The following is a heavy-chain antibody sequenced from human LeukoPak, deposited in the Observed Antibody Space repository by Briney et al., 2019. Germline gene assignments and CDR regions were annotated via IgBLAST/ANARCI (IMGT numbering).Heavy chain of an antibody. CDR1: GFSFSNYW. V-gene: IGHV3-23*01. J-gene: IGHJ4*02. Sequence: GGSLRLSCAASGFSFSNYWMSWVRQAPGKGLEWVSAISGSGGSTYYADSVKGRFTISRDNSKNTLYLQMNSLRAEDTAVYYCAKSDSSGSPYYSDYWGQGTLVTVSS. CDR3: AKSDSSGSPYYSDY. D-gene: IGHD6-19*01. CDR2: ISGSGGST.